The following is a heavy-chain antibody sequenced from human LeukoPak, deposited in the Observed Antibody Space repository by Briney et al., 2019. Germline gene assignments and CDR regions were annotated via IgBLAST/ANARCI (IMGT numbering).Heavy chain of an antibody. D-gene: IGHD3-10*01. J-gene: IGHJ6*03. V-gene: IGHV4-39*01. CDR2: INHSGST. CDR1: GGSISSSSYY. CDR3: ARQITYYYGSGSYYILYMDV. Sequence: SETLSLTCTVSGGSISSSSYYWGWIRQPPGKGLEWIGEINHSGSTNYNPSLKSRVTISVDTSKNQFSLKLSSVTAADTAVYYCARQITYYYGSGSYYILYMDVWGKGTTVTISS.